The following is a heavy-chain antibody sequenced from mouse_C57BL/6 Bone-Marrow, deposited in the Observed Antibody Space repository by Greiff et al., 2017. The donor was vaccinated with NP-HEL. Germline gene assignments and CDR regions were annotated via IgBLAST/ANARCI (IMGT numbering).Heavy chain of an antibody. Sequence: VQLQQPGAELVMPGASVKLSCKASGYTFTSYWMHWVKQRPGQGLEWIGEIDPSDSYTNYNQKFKGKSTLTVDKSSSTAYMQLSSLTSEDSAVYYCARGEGSSSYYFDYWGQGTTLTVSS. J-gene: IGHJ2*01. V-gene: IGHV1-69*01. CDR3: ARGEGSSSYYFDY. CDR1: GYTFTSYW. CDR2: IDPSDSYT.